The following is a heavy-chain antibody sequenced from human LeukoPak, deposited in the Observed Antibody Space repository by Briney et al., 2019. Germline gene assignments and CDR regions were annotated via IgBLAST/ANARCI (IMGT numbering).Heavy chain of an antibody. CDR2: IIPIFGTA. J-gene: IGHJ6*02. V-gene: IGHV1-69*06. D-gene: IGHD2-2*01. Sequence: ASVKVSCKASGGTFSSYAISWVRQAPGQGLEWMGGIIPIFGTANYAQKFQGRVTITADKSTSTAYMELSSLRSEDTAVYYCARSHQLPTRGSGMDVWGQGTTVTVSS. CDR1: GGTFSSYA. CDR3: ARSHQLPTRGSGMDV.